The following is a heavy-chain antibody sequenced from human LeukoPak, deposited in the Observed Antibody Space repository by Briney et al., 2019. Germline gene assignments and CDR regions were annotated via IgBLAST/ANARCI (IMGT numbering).Heavy chain of an antibody. CDR2: ISGSGGST. D-gene: IGHD4-11*01. J-gene: IGHJ4*02. V-gene: IGHV3-23*01. Sequence: GGSLRLSCTASGFTFSSYAMSWVRQAQGKGLEWVSVISGSGGSTYYRDSVKGRFTISRDNSKNTLYLQMNSLTAGDTAVYFCAKDGTTTVTFDYWGQGTLVTVSS. CDR1: GFTFSSYA. CDR3: AKDGTTTVTFDY.